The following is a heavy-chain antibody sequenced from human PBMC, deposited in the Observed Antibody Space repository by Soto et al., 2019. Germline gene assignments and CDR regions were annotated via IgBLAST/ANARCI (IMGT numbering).Heavy chain of an antibody. V-gene: IGHV4-30-4*08. CDR3: ARGPGILNP. CDR1: GGSISSGAYY. Sequence: SETLSLTCTVSGGSISSGAYYWSWIRQPPGKGLEWIGEINHSGSTNYNPSLKSRATIKPDTSKNQFSLQLNSVTPDDSAVYYCARGPGILNPWGQGILVPVSS. J-gene: IGHJ5*02. D-gene: IGHD3-9*01. CDR2: INHSGST.